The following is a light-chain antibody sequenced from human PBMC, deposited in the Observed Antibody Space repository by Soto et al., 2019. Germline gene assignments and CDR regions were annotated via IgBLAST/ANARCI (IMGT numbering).Light chain of an antibody. CDR3: SSYTTRSTVV. J-gene: IGLJ2*01. CDR2: DVS. CDR1: SSDVGGHNY. Sequence: QPASVSGSPGQSITISCTGTSSDVGGHNYVSWYQQYPGKAPKLMIYDVSNRPSGVSNRFSGSKSGNTASLTISGLQAEDEADYYCSSYTTRSTVVFGGGTKLTVL. V-gene: IGLV2-14*01.